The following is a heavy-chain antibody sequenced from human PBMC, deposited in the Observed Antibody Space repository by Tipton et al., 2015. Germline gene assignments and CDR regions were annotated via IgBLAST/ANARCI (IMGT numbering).Heavy chain of an antibody. CDR3: ARDLEHGMDV. CDR2: ISYTETS. Sequence: TLSLTCTVSGASVSSSPYYWSWIRQPPGKGLQWIGYISYTETSHYNPSLKSRVTISVDSSKNQFSLKLTSVTAADTAVYYCARDLEHGMDVWGQGTTVTVSS. D-gene: IGHD3-3*01. J-gene: IGHJ6*02. CDR1: GASVSSSPYY. V-gene: IGHV4-61*01.